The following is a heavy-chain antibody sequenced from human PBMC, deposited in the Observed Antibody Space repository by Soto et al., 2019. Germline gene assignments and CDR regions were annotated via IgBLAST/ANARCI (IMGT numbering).Heavy chain of an antibody. CDR2: INSNGIST. J-gene: IGHJ4*02. CDR1: GFTFSDYA. CDR3: LKRQSGITANGHFDS. V-gene: IGHV3-23*01. Sequence: GGSLRLSCAASGFTFSDYAMSWVRQAPGKGPEWVSSINSNGISTYYVESVQGRFTISRDNSKSTLHLQMNSLRAEDTAVYYYLKRQSGITANGHFDSWGQGTLVTVSS. D-gene: IGHD6-25*01.